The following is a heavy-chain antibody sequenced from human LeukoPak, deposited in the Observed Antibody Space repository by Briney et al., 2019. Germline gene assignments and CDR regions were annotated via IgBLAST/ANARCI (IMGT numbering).Heavy chain of an antibody. J-gene: IGHJ3*02. CDR1: GFTLSSYG. CDR2: IRYDGSNK. Sequence: PGGSLRLSCAASGFTLSSYGMHWVRQAPGKGLEWVAFIRYDGSNKYYADSVKGRFTVSRDNSKNTLYLQMNSLRAEDTAVYYCAKADSSGYYYATDAFDIWGQGTMVTVSS. V-gene: IGHV3-30*02. D-gene: IGHD3-22*01. CDR3: AKADSSGYYYATDAFDI.